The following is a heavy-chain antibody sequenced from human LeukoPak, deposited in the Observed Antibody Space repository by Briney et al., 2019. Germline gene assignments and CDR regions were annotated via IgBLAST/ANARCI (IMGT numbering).Heavy chain of an antibody. J-gene: IGHJ4*02. CDR2: IKQDGSER. CDR3: VRDGLVGATRGYYFDY. CDR1: GFTFRSYW. Sequence: GGSLRLSCAASGFTFRSYWMSWVRQAPGKGLEWVANIKQDGSERYDVDSVKGRFTISRDNAKNSLYLQMNSLRAEDTAVYYCVRDGLVGATRGYYFDYWGQGTLVTVSS. D-gene: IGHD1-26*01. V-gene: IGHV3-7*01.